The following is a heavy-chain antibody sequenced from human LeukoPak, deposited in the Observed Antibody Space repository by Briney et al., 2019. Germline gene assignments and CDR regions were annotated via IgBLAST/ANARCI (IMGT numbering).Heavy chain of an antibody. D-gene: IGHD6-13*01. CDR3: ARHQSSSWRGLISDY. J-gene: IGHJ4*02. Sequence: GESLKISCKGSGYSFTSYWIGWVRQMPGKGLEWMGIIYPGDSDTRYSPSFQGQVTISADKSISTAYLQWSSLKASDTAMYYCARHQSSSWRGLISDYWGQGTLVTVSS. CDR1: GYSFTSYW. V-gene: IGHV5-51*01. CDR2: IYPGDSDT.